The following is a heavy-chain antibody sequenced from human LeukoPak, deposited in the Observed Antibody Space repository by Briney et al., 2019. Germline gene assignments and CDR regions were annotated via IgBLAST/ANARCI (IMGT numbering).Heavy chain of an antibody. CDR1: GYSISNGYY. CDR3: ARQHDSYYYYYIDV. J-gene: IGHJ6*03. Sequence: SETLSLTCAVSGYSISNGYYWVWIRRPPGRGLEWIGSLYHSDSAYYNTSLRSRVSTSVDTSKNQFSLTLSFVTAADTAVYYCARQHDSYYYYYIDVWGSGTTVTVSS. V-gene: IGHV4-38-2*01. CDR2: LYHSDSA.